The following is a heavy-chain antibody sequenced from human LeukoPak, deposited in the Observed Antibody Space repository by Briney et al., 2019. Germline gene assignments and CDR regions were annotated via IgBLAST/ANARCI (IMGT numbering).Heavy chain of an antibody. CDR2: MNPNSGNT. V-gene: IGHV1-8*01. CDR3: AKFGGPLVVVTSGGFDY. CDR1: GYTFTSYD. Sequence: GASVKVSCKASGYTFTSYDINWVRQATGQGLEWMGWMNPNSGNTGYAQKFQGRVTMTRNTSISTAYMELSSLRSEDTAVYYCAKFGGPLVVVTSGGFDYWGQGILVTVSS. D-gene: IGHD2-21*02. J-gene: IGHJ4*02.